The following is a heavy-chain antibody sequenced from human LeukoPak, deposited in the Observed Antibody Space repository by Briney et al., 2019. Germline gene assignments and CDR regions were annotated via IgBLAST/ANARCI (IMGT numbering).Heavy chain of an antibody. V-gene: IGHV1-24*01. D-gene: IGHD2-15*01. Sequence: ASVKVSCKISGSTLTESSIHWVRQPPGKGLEWMGSFDPEDVETIYSQKFQGRVTLTDDTSTDTAYMELSSLRFEDTAVYYCATRNCSGGSCLPEFYYYYLDIWGTGTTVTVSS. CDR1: GSTLTESS. CDR3: ATRNCSGGSCLPEFYYYYLDI. CDR2: FDPEDVET. J-gene: IGHJ6*03.